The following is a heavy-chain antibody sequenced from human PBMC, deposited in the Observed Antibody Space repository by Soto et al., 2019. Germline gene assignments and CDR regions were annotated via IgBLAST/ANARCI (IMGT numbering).Heavy chain of an antibody. CDR1: GGTFSSYA. CDR3: ARLMASSSTGYYYYGMDV. CDR2: IIPIFGTA. V-gene: IGHV1-69*13. Sequence: SVKVSCKASGGTFSSYAISWVRQAPGQGLEWMGGIIPIFGTANYAQKFQGRVTITADESTSTAYMELSSLRSEDTAVYYCARLMASSSTGYYYYGMDVWGQGTTVTVSS. D-gene: IGHD6-6*01. J-gene: IGHJ6*02.